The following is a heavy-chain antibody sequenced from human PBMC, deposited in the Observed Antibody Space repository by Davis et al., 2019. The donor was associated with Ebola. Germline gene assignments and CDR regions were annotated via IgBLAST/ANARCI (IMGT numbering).Heavy chain of an antibody. CDR3: ARHAPCYGDYVRIINYYGMDV. CDR1: GYSFTSYW. D-gene: IGHD4-17*01. CDR2: IYPGDSDT. V-gene: IGHV5-51*01. J-gene: IGHJ6*04. Sequence: GESLKISCKGSGYSFTSYWIGWVRQMPGKGLEWMGIIYPGDSDTRYSPSFQGQVTISADKSISTAYLQWSSLKASDTAMYYCARHAPCYGDYVRIINYYGMDVWGKGTTVTVSS.